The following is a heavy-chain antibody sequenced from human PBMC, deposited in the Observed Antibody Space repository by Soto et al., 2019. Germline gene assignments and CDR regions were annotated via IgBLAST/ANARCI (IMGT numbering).Heavy chain of an antibody. D-gene: IGHD5-12*01. Sequence: GEPLKSSCNGSGYGFTSYWSSWVRQMPGKCLEWMGRIDPSDSYTNYSPSFQGHVTISAYKSISTAYLQWSSLKASDTAMYYCARHAYSGYDNYYYYGMDVWGQGTTVTVSS. CDR3: ARHAYSGYDNYYYYGMDV. V-gene: IGHV5-10-1*01. J-gene: IGHJ6*02. CDR1: GYGFTSYW. CDR2: IDPSDSYT.